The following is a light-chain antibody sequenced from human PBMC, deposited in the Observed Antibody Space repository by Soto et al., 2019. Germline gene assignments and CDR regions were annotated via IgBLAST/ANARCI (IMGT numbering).Light chain of an antibody. Sequence: EIVLPQSPGTLSLSPGEGATLSCRASQSVSNNYLAWHQQKPGQAPRLLISGASSRAAGIPDRFSGSGSGTDFTLTISRLESEDFAVYYCQCYGSSPPHTFGQGTK. V-gene: IGKV3-20*01. CDR2: GAS. CDR3: QCYGSSPPHT. CDR1: QSVSNNY. J-gene: IGKJ2*01.